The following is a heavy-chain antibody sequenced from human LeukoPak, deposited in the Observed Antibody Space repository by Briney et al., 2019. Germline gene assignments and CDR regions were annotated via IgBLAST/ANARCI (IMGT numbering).Heavy chain of an antibody. CDR3: ARVRGGYYYDY. Sequence: PGGSLRLSCAASGFTLSSYWMHWVRQAPGKGLVWVSRINYDGSDTTYADSAKGRFTISRDNAKNTLYLQMNSLGDEDTAVYYCARVRGGYYYDYWGQGTLVTVSS. D-gene: IGHD3-22*01. CDR1: GFTLSSYW. CDR2: INYDGSDT. V-gene: IGHV3-74*03. J-gene: IGHJ4*02.